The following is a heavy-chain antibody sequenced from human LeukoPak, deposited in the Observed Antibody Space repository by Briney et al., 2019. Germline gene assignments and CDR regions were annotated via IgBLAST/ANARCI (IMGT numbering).Heavy chain of an antibody. V-gene: IGHV4-34*01. CDR1: GGSFSGYY. Sequence: SETLSLTCAVYGGSFSGYYWSWIRQPPGKGLEWIGEINHSGSTNYNPSLKSRVAISVDTSKNQFSLKLSSVTAADTAVYYCARVNINNWHSCDYWGQGTLVTVSS. CDR2: INHSGST. CDR3: ARVNINNWHSCDY. D-gene: IGHD1-1*01. J-gene: IGHJ4*02.